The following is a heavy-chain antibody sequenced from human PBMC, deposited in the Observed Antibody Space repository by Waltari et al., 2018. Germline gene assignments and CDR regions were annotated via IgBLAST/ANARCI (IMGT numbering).Heavy chain of an antibody. Sequence: QVHLQESGPGLVKPSETLSLSCSVSGDSFSSDDYYWGWIRQPPGKGLEWIGSVYYSESSYYNPSLTSRVTISLDKSKNQFSVLLTSVAAADTAVYYCARHYRADGGSFDIWGQGTIVTVSS. V-gene: IGHV4-39*01. CDR2: VYYSESS. J-gene: IGHJ3*02. CDR1: GDSFSSDDYY. D-gene: IGHD1-26*01. CDR3: ARHYRADGGSFDI.